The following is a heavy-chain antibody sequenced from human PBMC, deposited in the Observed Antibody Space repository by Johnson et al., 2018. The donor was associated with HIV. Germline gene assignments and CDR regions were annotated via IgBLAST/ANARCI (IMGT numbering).Heavy chain of an antibody. V-gene: IGHV3-30*02. CDR3: ARYEGNYVAFDI. D-gene: IGHD1-7*01. CDR1: GFTFSSYG. CDR2: IRYDGSNK. Sequence: QLVESGGGVVQPGGSLRLSCAASGFTFSSYGMHCVRQAPGKGLEWVAFIRYDGSNKYYADSVKGRFTISRDNSKNTLYLEMNSLRSEDTAVYYCARYEGNYVAFDIWGQVTMVTVSS. J-gene: IGHJ3*02.